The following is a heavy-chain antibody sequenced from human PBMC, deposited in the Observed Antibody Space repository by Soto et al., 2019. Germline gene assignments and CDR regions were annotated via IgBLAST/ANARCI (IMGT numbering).Heavy chain of an antibody. D-gene: IGHD3-3*01. CDR1: GFTFSSYA. J-gene: IGHJ4*02. Sequence: GGSLRLSCAASGFTFSSYAMSWVRQAPGKGLEWVSAISGSGGSTYYADSVKGRFTISRDNSKNTLYLQMNSLRAEDTAVYYCAKDVLRFLEWLLSDSCFDYWGQGTLVTVSS. CDR2: ISGSGGST. V-gene: IGHV3-23*01. CDR3: AKDVLRFLEWLLSDSCFDY.